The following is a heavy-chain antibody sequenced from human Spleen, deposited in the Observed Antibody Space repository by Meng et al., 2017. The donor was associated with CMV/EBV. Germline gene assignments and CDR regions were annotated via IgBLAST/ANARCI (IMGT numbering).Heavy chain of an antibody. J-gene: IGHJ4*02. CDR3: ATIDLGDY. D-gene: IGHD7-27*01. Sequence: TLSLTCAVYGRSFSAYYWNWLRQPPGKGLEWIGEIAHSGSTNYNPSLKSRVSISVDTSKNQFSLKLSSVTAADTAVYYCATIDLGDYWGQGTLVTVSS. V-gene: IGHV4-34*01. CDR2: IAHSGST. CDR1: GRSFSAYY.